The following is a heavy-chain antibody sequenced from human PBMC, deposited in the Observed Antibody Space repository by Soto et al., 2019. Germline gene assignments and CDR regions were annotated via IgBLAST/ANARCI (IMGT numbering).Heavy chain of an antibody. CDR3: ARDRTNFLDY. CDR2: ISTSRRNT. D-gene: IGHD2-8*01. J-gene: IGHJ4*02. V-gene: IGHV1-18*01. CDR1: GYTFSDHS. Sequence: VKVSCKTSGYTFSDHSLSWVRLAPGQGLEWMGWISTSRRNTNYAQRFQGRLTLTTDTSTSTAYMELKSLGSDDTAVYYCARDRTNFLDYWGQGILVTVSS.